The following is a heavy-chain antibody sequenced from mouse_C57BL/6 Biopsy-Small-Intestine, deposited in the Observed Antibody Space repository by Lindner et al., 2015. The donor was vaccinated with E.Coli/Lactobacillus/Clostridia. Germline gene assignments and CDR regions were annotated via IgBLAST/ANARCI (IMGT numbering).Heavy chain of an antibody. D-gene: IGHD2-3*01. CDR3: ARIYDGYYVEFDYAMDY. CDR1: GFSLTSYA. Sequence: VQLQESGPGPVAPSQSLSITCTVSGFSLTSYAISWVRQPPGKGLEWLGVIWTGGGTNYNSALKSRLSISKDNSKSQVFLKMNSLQTDDTARYYCARIYDGYYVEFDYAMDYWGQGTSVTVSS. J-gene: IGHJ4*01. CDR2: IWTGGGT. V-gene: IGHV2-9-1*01.